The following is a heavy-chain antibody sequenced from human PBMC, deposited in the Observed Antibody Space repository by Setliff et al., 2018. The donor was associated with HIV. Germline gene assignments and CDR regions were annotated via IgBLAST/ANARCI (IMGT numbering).Heavy chain of an antibody. CDR2: IKQDGSEK. V-gene: IGHV3-7*01. Sequence: GGSLRLSCAASGFTFSSYAMHWVRQAPGKGLEWVANIKQDGSEKYYVDSVKGRFTISRDNANNALYLQMNSLGAEDTAVYYCVRQSVAVTYGMDVWGQGTTVTVSS. J-gene: IGHJ6*02. CDR1: GFTFSSYA. CDR3: VRQSVAVTYGMDV. D-gene: IGHD4-4*01.